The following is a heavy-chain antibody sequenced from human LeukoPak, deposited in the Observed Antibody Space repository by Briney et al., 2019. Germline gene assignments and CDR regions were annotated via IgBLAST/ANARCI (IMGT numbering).Heavy chain of an antibody. V-gene: IGHV3-23*01. D-gene: IGHD5-18*01. CDR3: AKEDTAGGYYGMDV. Sequence: AISGSGGSTYYADSVKGRFTISRDNSKNTLYLQMNSLRAEDTAVYYCAKEDTAGGYYGMDVWGQGTTVTVSS. J-gene: IGHJ6*02. CDR2: ISGSGGST.